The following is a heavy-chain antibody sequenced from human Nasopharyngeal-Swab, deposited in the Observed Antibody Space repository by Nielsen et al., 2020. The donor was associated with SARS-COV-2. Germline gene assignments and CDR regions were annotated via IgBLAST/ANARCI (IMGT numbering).Heavy chain of an antibody. CDR2: INWNGGST. D-gene: IGHD3-16*01. J-gene: IGHJ4*02. Sequence: GESLKISCAASGFTFDDYGMSWVRQAPGKGLEWVSGINWNGGSTGYADSVKGRFTISRDNAKNSLYLQMNSLRAEDTAVYYCARDIGGGRYGSDYWGQGTLVTVSS. V-gene: IGHV3-20*04. CDR3: ARDIGGGRYGSDY. CDR1: GFTFDDYG.